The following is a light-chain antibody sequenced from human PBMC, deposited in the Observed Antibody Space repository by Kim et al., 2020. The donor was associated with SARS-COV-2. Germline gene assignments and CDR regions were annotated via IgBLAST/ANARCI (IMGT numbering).Light chain of an antibody. J-gene: IGLJ3*02. V-gene: IGLV3-19*01. CDR3: NSRDSSGNHLV. Sequence: ALGQPVRITCQGGSLRSYYASWYQQKPGQAPVLVIYGKNNRPSGIPDRFSGSSSGNTASLTITGAQAEDEADYYCNSRDSSGNHLVFGGGTQLTVL. CDR1: SLRSYY. CDR2: GKN.